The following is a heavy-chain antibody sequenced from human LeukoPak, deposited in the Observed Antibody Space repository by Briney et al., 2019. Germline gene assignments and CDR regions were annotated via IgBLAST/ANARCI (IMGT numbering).Heavy chain of an antibody. CDR2: IIVTLGTP. CDR1: GGTFTNYA. D-gene: IGHD3-9*01. Sequence: SVKVSCKATGGTFTNYAVSWVRQAPGQGLEWMGRIIVTLGTPNYAQKFQGRVAITADKSTSTAYMELSSLRPEDRAVYYCARAVDDDLAGYYWGDWFDPWGQGTLVTVSS. V-gene: IGHV1-69*04. J-gene: IGHJ5*02. CDR3: ARAVDDDLAGYYWGDWFDP.